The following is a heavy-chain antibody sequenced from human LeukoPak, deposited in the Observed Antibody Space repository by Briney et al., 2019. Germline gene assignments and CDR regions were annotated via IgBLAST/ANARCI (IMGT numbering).Heavy chain of an antibody. V-gene: IGHV3-30*04. J-gene: IGHJ4*02. D-gene: IGHD5-12*01. CDR2: IFSDEKTA. Sequence: GNSLRLSCEASGLMFSAFAMTWGRQAPGKGLEWVAVIFSDEKTAIYADSVKGRFTISRDNSKNRLFLQMDSLRPDDTATYYCASPYSGVDGVSMDYYWGQGTMVTVSP. CDR1: GLMFSAFA. CDR3: ASPYSGVDGVSMDYY.